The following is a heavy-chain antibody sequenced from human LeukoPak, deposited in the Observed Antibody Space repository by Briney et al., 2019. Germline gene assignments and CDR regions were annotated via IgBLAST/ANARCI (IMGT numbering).Heavy chain of an antibody. J-gene: IGHJ4*02. CDR3: ARSGSYSSSWYWLY. D-gene: IGHD6-13*01. Sequence: GGSLRLSCAASGFTFDDYAMHWVRQAPGKGLEWVSVIYSGGSTYYADSVKGRFTISRDNSKNTLYLQMNSLRAEDTAVYYCARSGSYSSSWYWLYWGQGTLVTVSS. CDR2: IYSGGST. CDR1: GFTFDDYA. V-gene: IGHV3-53*01.